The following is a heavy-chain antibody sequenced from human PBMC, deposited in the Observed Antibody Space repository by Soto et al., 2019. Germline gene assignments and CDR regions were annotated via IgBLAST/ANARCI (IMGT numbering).Heavy chain of an antibody. CDR2: IYYSGST. V-gene: IGHV4-39*01. CDR3: ARHAYAGLYGSGSYYTPLDY. D-gene: IGHD3-10*01. CDR1: GGPISSSSYY. Sequence: SETLSLTCTVSGGPISSSSYYWGWIRQPPGKGLEWIGSIYYSGSTYYNVSLKSRVTISVDTSKNQFSLKLSSVTAADTAVYYCARHAYAGLYGSGSYYTPLDYWGQGTLVTVSS. J-gene: IGHJ4*02.